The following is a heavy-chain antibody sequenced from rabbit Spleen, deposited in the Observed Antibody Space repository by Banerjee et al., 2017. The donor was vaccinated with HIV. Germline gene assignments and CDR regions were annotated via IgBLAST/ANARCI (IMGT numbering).Heavy chain of an antibody. Sequence: QSLEESGGDLVKPGASLTLTCTASGVSFNTNNYMCWVRQAPGKGLEWIGCIYTGNAKTYYASWAKGRFTISKTSSPTVTLQMTSLTVADTATYFCARDSGSGDYIDGYFSLWGQGTLVTVS. V-gene: IGHV1S40*01. CDR3: ARDSGSGDYIDGYFSL. J-gene: IGHJ4*01. CDR1: GVSFNTNNY. D-gene: IGHD1-1*01. CDR2: IYTGNAKT.